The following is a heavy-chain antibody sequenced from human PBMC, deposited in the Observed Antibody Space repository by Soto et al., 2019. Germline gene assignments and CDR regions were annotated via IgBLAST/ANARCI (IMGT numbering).Heavy chain of an antibody. Sequence: QVQLQESGPGLVRPSQTLSLTCTVSGGSISTDHYHWTWIRQTPGKGLEWIGYIHYSGSIHFNPSVQSRVSMSVETCNNLFSLILGSVTAADTAVYFCAREDDGGDRDYYGLDVWGQGTTVTVSS. CDR3: AREDDGGDRDYYGLDV. CDR2: IHYSGSI. CDR1: GGSISTDHYH. J-gene: IGHJ6*02. D-gene: IGHD2-21*02. V-gene: IGHV4-30-4*01.